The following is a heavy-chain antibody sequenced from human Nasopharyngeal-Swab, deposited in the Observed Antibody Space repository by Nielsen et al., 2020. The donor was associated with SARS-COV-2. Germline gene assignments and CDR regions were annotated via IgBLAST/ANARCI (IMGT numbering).Heavy chain of an antibody. CDR2: INHSGST. Sequence: GSLRLSCAVYGASFSGYYWSWIRQPPGKGREWIGEINHSGSTNYNPSLKSRVTISVDTSKNQFSLKLSSVTAADTAVYYCARDPRGWLQLPHWYFDLWGRGTLVTVSS. J-gene: IGHJ2*01. D-gene: IGHD5-24*01. CDR3: ARDPRGWLQLPHWYFDL. CDR1: GASFSGYY. V-gene: IGHV4-34*01.